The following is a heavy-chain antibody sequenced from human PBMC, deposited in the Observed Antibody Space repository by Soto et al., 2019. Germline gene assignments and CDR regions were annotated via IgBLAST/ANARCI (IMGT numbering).Heavy chain of an antibody. CDR3: AHRSYYDSSGYYDYFDY. Sequence: QITLKESGPTLVKPTQTLTLTCTSSGFSLSTSGVGVGWIRQPPGKALEWLALIYWDDDKRYSPSLKSRLTITKDTSKNQVVLTMTNMDPVDTATYYCAHRSYYDSSGYYDYFDYWGQGTLVTVSS. CDR2: IYWDDDK. J-gene: IGHJ4*02. D-gene: IGHD3-22*01. V-gene: IGHV2-5*02. CDR1: GFSLSTSGVG.